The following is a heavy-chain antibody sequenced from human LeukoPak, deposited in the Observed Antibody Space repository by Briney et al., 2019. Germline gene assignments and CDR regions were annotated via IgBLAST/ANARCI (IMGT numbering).Heavy chain of an antibody. CDR1: GGSFGGYY. CDR2: INHSGST. D-gene: IGHD3-22*01. V-gene: IGHV4-34*01. CDR3: ASGTGHYDSSGYYPFDY. J-gene: IGHJ4*02. Sequence: SETLSLTCAVYGGSFGGYYWSWIRQPPGKGLEWIGEINHSGSTNYNPSLKSRVTISVDTSKNQFSLKLSSVTAADTAVYYCASGTGHYDSSGYYPFDYWGQGTLVTVSS.